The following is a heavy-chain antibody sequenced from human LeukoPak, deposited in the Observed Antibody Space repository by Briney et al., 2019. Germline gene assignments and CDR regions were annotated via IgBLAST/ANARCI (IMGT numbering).Heavy chain of an antibody. J-gene: IGHJ4*02. CDR2: ISSDGNDK. D-gene: IGHD5-12*01. V-gene: IGHV3-30*04. CDR1: GFTFSSYA. Sequence: PGRSLRLSCAASGFTFSSYAAHWVRQAPGKGLEWVALISSDGNDKLYGDSVRGRFTISRDDSESTLYLQMNSLRAEDTAVYYCTTKVIRGNSGDDYDDWGQGTLVTVSS. CDR3: TTKVIRGNSGDDYDD.